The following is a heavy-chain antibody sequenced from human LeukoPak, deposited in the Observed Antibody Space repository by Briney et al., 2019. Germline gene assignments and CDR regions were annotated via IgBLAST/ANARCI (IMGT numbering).Heavy chain of an antibody. CDR2: IYYNGGT. J-gene: IGHJ3*01. D-gene: IGHD2-15*01. Sequence: PSETLSLTCTVSGGSISSTSYYWGWVRQPPGRGLEWIGSIYYNGGTYYNPSLKSRVTISIDTSKNQFSLKLSSMTAADTAVYYCARHRGGFDLWGQGTMVTVSS. CDR3: ARHRGGFDL. V-gene: IGHV4-39*07. CDR1: GGSISSTSYY.